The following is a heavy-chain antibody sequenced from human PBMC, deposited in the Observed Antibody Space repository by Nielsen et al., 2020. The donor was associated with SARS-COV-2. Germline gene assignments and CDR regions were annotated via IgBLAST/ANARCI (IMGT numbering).Heavy chain of an antibody. Sequence: GGSLRLSCAASGFTFSSYAMHWVRQAPGKGLEWVAVISYDGSNKYYADSVKGRFTISRDNSKNTLYLQMNSLRAEDTAVYYCARGKEKSSSWYERLYYYYYMDVWGKGTTVTSP. D-gene: IGHD6-13*01. CDR1: GFTFSSYA. V-gene: IGHV3-30-3*01. CDR2: ISYDGSNK. CDR3: ARGKEKSSSWYERLYYYYYMDV. J-gene: IGHJ6*03.